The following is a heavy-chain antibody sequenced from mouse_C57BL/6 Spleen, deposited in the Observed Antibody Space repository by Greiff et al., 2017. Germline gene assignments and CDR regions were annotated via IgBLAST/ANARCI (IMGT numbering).Heavy chain of an antibody. CDR3: AREDDYSYYFDY. CDR2: IYPGSGNT. V-gene: IGHV1-76*01. J-gene: IGHJ2*01. D-gene: IGHD2-4*01. Sequence: VQRVESGAELVRPGASVKLSCKASGYTFTDYYINWVKQRPGQGLEWIARIYPGSGNTYYNEKFKGKATLTAEKSSSTAYMQLSSLTSEDSAVYFWAREDDYSYYFDYWGQGTTLTVSS. CDR1: GYTFTDYY.